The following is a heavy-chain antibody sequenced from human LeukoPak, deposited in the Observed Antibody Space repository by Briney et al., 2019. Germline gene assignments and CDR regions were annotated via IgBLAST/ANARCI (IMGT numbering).Heavy chain of an antibody. CDR2: ITASSTAI. CDR3: NVRWGPNSDY. V-gene: IGHV3-21*01. Sequence: PGGSLRLSCAASGFTFNTYTMNWVRQAPGKGLEWVSSITASSTAIYSADSVKGRFTISRDNAKNTLFLHMNSLRAEDTAVYYCNVRWGPNSDYWGQGTLVTVSS. CDR1: GFTFNTYT. D-gene: IGHD7-27*01. J-gene: IGHJ4*02.